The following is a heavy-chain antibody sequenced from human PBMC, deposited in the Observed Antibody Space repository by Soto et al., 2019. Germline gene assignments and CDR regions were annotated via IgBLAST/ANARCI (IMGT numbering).Heavy chain of an antibody. J-gene: IGHJ4*02. Sequence: SETLSLTCVVSGGSITSYHWSWIRQFPGKGLEWIGSIYHTGSTYYSKSLRSRLTMSVDTSKSQFSLRLSSVTAADTAVYYCARATGTLRSRNCDYWGQGSLVTVSS. V-gene: IGHV4-59*06. CDR2: IYHTGST. D-gene: IGHD1-1*01. CDR1: GGSITSYH. CDR3: ARATGTLRSRNCDY.